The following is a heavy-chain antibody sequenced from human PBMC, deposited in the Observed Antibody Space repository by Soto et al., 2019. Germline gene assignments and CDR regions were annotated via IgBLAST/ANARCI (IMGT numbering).Heavy chain of an antibody. CDR2: TYYRSKWYN. D-gene: IGHD2-15*01. CDR3: ASDQSVGYCSGGSCFPMGYYYYGMDV. J-gene: IGHJ6*02. V-gene: IGHV6-1*01. CDR1: GDSVSSNSAA. Sequence: PSQTLSLTCAISGDSVSSNSAAWNWIRQSPSRGLEWLGRTYYRSKWYNDYAVSVKSRITNNPDTSKNQFSLQLNSVTPEDTAVYYCASDQSVGYCSGGSCFPMGYYYYGMDVWGQGATVTVSS.